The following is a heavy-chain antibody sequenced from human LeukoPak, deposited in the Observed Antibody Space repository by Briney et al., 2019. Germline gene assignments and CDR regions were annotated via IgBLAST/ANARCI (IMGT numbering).Heavy chain of an antibody. CDR2: INHSGST. CDR1: GGSFSGYY. V-gene: IGHV4-34*01. J-gene: IGHJ4*02. D-gene: IGHD2-21*02. CDR3: ARGSLYCGGDCYGPDY. Sequence: PSETLSLTCAVYGGSFSGYYWSWIRQPPGKGLEWIGEINHSGSTNYNPSLKSRVTISVDTSKNQFPLKLSSVTAADTAVYYCARGSLYCGGDCYGPDYWGQGTLVTVSS.